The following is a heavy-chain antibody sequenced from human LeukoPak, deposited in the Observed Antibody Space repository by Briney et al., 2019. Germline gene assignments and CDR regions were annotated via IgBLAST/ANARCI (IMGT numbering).Heavy chain of an antibody. CDR2: ISGSVGST. CDR3: ARGRYCSGGSCSGRYFDY. D-gene: IGHD2-15*01. J-gene: IGHJ4*02. V-gene: IGHV3-23*01. CDR1: GLTFSSYA. Sequence: PGGCLRLSCAASGLTFSSYAMSWVRQAPGKGLEWVSGISGSVGSTYYADSVKGRFTNSRDNSKNTLYLQMNSLRAEDTALYCCARGRYCSGGSCSGRYFDYWAQRTVVTVSS.